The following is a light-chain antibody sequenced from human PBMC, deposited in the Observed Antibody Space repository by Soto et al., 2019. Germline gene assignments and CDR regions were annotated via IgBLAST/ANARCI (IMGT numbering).Light chain of an antibody. Sequence: QSVLTQPPSVSGSPGQSVSISCTGTSSDIGRYNHVSWYQQPPGTAPKLMIYDVSNRPSGVPDRFSGSKSGNTASLTISGLQAEDEGEYYCSSYTGSSTLVVFGGGTKLTVL. V-gene: IGLV2-18*02. J-gene: IGLJ2*01. CDR1: SSDIGRYNH. CDR2: DVS. CDR3: SSYTGSSTLVV.